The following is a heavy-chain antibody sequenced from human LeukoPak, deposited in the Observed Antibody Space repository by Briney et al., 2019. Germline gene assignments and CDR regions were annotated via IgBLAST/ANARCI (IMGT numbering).Heavy chain of an antibody. CDR2: ISYDGSNK. V-gene: IGHV3-30-3*01. CDR1: GFTFSSYA. D-gene: IGHD6-13*01. Sequence: GRSLRLSCAASGFTFSSYAMHWVRQAPGKGLEWVAVISYDGSNKYYADSVKGRFTISRDNSKNTLYLQMNSLRAEDMAVYYCARDRGTQGSSWYTAFDYWGQGTLVTVSS. J-gene: IGHJ4*02. CDR3: ARDRGTQGSSWYTAFDY.